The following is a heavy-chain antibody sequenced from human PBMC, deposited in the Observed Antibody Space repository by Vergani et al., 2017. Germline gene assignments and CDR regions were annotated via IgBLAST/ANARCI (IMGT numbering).Heavy chain of an antibody. CDR1: GFPFSTYG. V-gene: IGHV3-7*01. CDR2: IKQDGSEK. J-gene: IGHJ5*02. Sequence: VQLVESGGGVVQPGESLRLSCAASGFPFSTYGMHWVRQAPGKGLEWVANIKQDGSEKYYVDFVKGRFTISRDNAKNSLYLQMNSLRAEDTAVYYCARRLGPQGWFDPWGQGTLVTVSS. CDR3: ARRLGPQGWFDP. D-gene: IGHD5/OR15-5a*01.